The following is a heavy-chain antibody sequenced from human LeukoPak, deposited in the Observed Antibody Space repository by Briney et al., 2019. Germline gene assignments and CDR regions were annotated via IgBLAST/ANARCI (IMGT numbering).Heavy chain of an antibody. CDR2: IYAGGST. V-gene: IGHV3-53*01. CDR3: ARVWEPSFDY. D-gene: IGHD1-26*01. J-gene: IGHJ4*02. CDR1: GFTVSTDH. Sequence: GGSLRLSCAASGFTVSTDHMSWVRQASGKGLEWVSVIYAGGSTYYADSVKGRFTISRDNFKNTVFLQMNSLRAEDTAVYYCARVWEPSFDYWGQGTLVTVSS.